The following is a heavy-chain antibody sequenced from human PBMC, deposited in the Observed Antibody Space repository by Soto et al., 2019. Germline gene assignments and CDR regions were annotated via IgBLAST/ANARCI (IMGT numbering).Heavy chain of an antibody. J-gene: IGHJ6*02. CDR2: ISYDGSNK. CDR1: GFTFISYG. Sequence: PGGSLRLSCAASGFTFISYGMHWVRQAPGKGLEWVAVISYDGSNKYYADSVKGRFTISRDNSKNTLYLQMNSLRAEDTAVYYCARDPGHDGMDVWGQGTTVTV. CDR3: ARDPGHDGMDV. D-gene: IGHD3-10*01. V-gene: IGHV3-30*03.